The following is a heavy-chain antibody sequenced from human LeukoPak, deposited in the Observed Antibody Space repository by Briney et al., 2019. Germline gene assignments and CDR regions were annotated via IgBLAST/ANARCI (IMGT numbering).Heavy chain of an antibody. Sequence: GSLRLSCAASGFTFSSYSMNWVRQAPGKGLEWVSSISSSSSYIYYADSVKGRFTISRDNAKNSLYLQMNSLRAEDTAVYYCARETNWAHYALNAFDIWGQGTMVTVSS. V-gene: IGHV3-21*04. CDR2: ISSSSSYI. J-gene: IGHJ3*02. CDR3: ARETNWAHYALNAFDI. D-gene: IGHD4-17*01. CDR1: GFTFSSYS.